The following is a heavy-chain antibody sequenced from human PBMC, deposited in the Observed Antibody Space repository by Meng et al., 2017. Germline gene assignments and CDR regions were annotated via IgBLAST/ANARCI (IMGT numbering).Heavy chain of an antibody. V-gene: IGHV3-23*01. CDR3: AKDLDYYDSSGYYIHDAFDI. Sequence: GESLKISCAASGFTFSSYAMSWVRQAPGKGLEWVSAISGSGGSTYYADSVKGRFTISRDNSKNTLYLQMNSLRAEDTAVYYCAKDLDYYDSSGYYIHDAFDIWGQGTMVTVSS. D-gene: IGHD3-22*01. CDR1: GFTFSSYA. J-gene: IGHJ3*02. CDR2: ISGSGGST.